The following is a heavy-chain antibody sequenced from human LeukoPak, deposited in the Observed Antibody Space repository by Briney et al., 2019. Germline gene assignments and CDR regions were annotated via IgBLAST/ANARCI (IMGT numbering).Heavy chain of an antibody. V-gene: IGHV4-34*01. D-gene: IGHD1-1*01. J-gene: IGHJ4*02. CDR1: GGSFSGYY. Sequence: PSETLSLTCAVYGGSFSGYYWSWIRQPPGKGPEWIGEINHSGSTNYNPSLKSRVTISVDTSKNQFSLKLSSVTAADTAVYYCARAPGSRKFDYWGQGTLVTVSS. CDR2: INHSGST. CDR3: ARAPGSRKFDY.